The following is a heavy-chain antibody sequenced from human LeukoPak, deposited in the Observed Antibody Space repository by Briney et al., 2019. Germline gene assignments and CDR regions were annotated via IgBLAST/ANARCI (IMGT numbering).Heavy chain of an antibody. V-gene: IGHV3-30*04. CDR3: ARARSSYGYGDAFDI. CDR1: GFTFSTYA. D-gene: IGHD5-18*01. Sequence: GGSLRLSCAASGFTFSTYAMHWVRQAPGKGLEWVAVISYDGSSKYYADSVKGRSTISRDNSKNTLYLQMNSLRAEDTAVYYCARARSSYGYGDAFDIWGQGTMVTVSS. J-gene: IGHJ3*02. CDR2: ISYDGSSK.